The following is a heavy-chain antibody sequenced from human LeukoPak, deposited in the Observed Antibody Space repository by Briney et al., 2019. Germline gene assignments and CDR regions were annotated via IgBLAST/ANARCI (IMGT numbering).Heavy chain of an antibody. CDR3: ARGRSGYCSRTSCLRDVDV. D-gene: IGHD2-2*03. CDR1: GGSISSGGYS. CDR2: ICYSVST. Sequence: PSETLSLTCTVSGGSISSGGYSWSWIRQPPGKGPEWIGYICYSVSTHYNPSLKSRVTISVDWSKKQFSLKLSSVTAADTAVYYCARGRSGYCSRTSCLRDVDVWGQGTTVTVSS. V-gene: IGHV4-30-2*01. J-gene: IGHJ6*02.